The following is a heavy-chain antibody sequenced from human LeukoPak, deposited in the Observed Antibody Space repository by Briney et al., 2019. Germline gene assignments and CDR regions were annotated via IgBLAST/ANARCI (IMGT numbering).Heavy chain of an antibody. D-gene: IGHD2-2*01. J-gene: IGHJ4*02. CDR2: ISSSSSYI. Sequence: GRSLRLSCAASGFTFSSYSMNWVRQAPGKGLEWVSSISSSSSYIYYADSVKGRFTISRDNAKNSLYLQMDSLRAEDTAVYYCARTVGFRGYCSSTSCPCLDYWGQGTLVTVSS. V-gene: IGHV3-21*01. CDR3: ARTVGFRGYCSSTSCPCLDY. CDR1: GFTFSSYS.